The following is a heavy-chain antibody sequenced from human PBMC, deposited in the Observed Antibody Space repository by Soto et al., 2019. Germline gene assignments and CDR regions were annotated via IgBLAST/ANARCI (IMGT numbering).Heavy chain of an antibody. CDR1: GGTFSSYT. Sequence: QVQLVQSGAEVKKPGSSVKVSCKASGGTFSSYTISWVRQAPGQGLEWMGRIIPILGIANYAQKFQGRVTVPADKSTRTAYMVLSSLRSEDTAVYYCASPYYDSSGYYDDYWGQGTLVTVSS. D-gene: IGHD3-22*01. V-gene: IGHV1-69*02. CDR3: ASPYYDSSGYYDDY. CDR2: IIPILGIA. J-gene: IGHJ4*02.